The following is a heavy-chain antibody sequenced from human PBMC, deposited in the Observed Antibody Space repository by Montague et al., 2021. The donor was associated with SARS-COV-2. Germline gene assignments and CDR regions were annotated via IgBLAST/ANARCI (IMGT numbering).Heavy chain of an antibody. CDR1: GDSVWSNTAA. J-gene: IGHJ4*02. CDR2: TNYRSGWTS. V-gene: IGHV6-1*01. D-gene: IGHD4-17*01. Sequence: CAISGDSVWSNTAAWNWIRQSPSGGLEWLGRTNYRSGWTSDYATSVEGRISIDPDTSKNQFFLHLRSVTPEDTGVYYCVRGTGSAQAGFDAWGQGTLVTVSS. CDR3: VRGTGSAQAGFDA.